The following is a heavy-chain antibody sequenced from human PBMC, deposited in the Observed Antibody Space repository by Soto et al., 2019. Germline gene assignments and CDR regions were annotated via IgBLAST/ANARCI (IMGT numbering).Heavy chain of an antibody. Sequence: SETLSLTCTVSGGSISSSSYYWGWIRQPPGKGLEWIGSIYYSGSTYYNPSLKSRVTISVDTSKNQFSLKLSSVTAADTAVYYCARPPSNIIAAAGTGENWFDPWGQGTLVTVSS. CDR2: IYYSGST. J-gene: IGHJ5*02. V-gene: IGHV4-39*01. D-gene: IGHD6-13*01. CDR1: GGSISSSSYY. CDR3: ARPPSNIIAAAGTGENWFDP.